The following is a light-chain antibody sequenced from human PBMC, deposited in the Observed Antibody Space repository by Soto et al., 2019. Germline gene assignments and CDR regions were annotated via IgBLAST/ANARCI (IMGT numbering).Light chain of an antibody. Sequence: QSVLTQPASVSGSPGQSITISCTGTSSDVGGYNYVSWYQQHPGKAPKLMIYDVTNRPSGGSNRFSGSKSGNTASLTISGLQAEDEADYYCSSYTRSSTHVFGTGTKVTVL. CDR2: DVT. J-gene: IGLJ1*01. V-gene: IGLV2-14*03. CDR3: SSYTRSSTHV. CDR1: SSDVGGYNY.